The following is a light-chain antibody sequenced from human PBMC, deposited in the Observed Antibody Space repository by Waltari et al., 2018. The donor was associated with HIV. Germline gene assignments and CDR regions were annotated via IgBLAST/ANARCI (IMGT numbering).Light chain of an antibody. J-gene: IGLJ2*01. Sequence: QSVLTQPPSVSGAPGPRVTISCPGSASNLRGHPAHWFRQLPGAAPKLLIYDDDVRPSGVSDRFSGSKSDTSASLAIAGLQAEDEADYYCQSYDDTVSLEVFGGGTRLTVL. CDR2: DDD. CDR3: QSYDDTVSLEV. V-gene: IGLV1-40*01. CDR1: ASNLRGHP.